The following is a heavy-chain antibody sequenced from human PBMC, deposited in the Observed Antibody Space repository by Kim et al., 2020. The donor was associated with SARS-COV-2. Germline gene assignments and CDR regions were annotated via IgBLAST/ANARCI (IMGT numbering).Heavy chain of an antibody. CDR3: ARENGDYVWGSYRYFDF. CDR2: ISSSSSYI. V-gene: IGHV3-21*01. J-gene: IGHJ4*02. D-gene: IGHD3-16*02. Sequence: GGSLRLSCAASGFTFSDYNMNWARQAPGKGLEWVSSISSSSSYIYYADSVKGRFTISRDNGKNSLYLQVNSLRAEDTAVYYCARENGDYVWGSYRYFDFWGQGTLVTVSS. CDR1: GFTFSDYN.